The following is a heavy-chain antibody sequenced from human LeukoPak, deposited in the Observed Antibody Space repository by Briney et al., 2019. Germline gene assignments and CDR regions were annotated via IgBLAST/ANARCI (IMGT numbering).Heavy chain of an antibody. D-gene: IGHD3-10*01. Sequence: PSETLSLTCTVSGGSISSGGYSWSWIRQHPGKGLEWIGYIYYSGSTYYNPSLKSRVTISVDTSKNQFSLKLSSVTAADTAVYYCARVDGHYYGSGSVVHFDPWGQGTLVTVSS. V-gene: IGHV4-31*03. CDR1: GGSISSGGYS. CDR3: ARVDGHYYGSGSVVHFDP. J-gene: IGHJ5*02. CDR2: IYYSGST.